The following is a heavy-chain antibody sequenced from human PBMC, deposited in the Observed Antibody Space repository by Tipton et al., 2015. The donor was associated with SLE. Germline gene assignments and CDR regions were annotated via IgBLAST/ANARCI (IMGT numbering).Heavy chain of an antibody. J-gene: IGHJ5*02. V-gene: IGHV4-59*11. D-gene: IGHD4-11*01. Sequence: TLSLTCTVSGGSIITHYWCWIRQTPERGLEWIGYVFYKGETYYTPSLKSRVTISADTSKSQFSLKLTSMTAADTAVYYCARYTVGTMEDPWGQGILVTVSS. CDR2: VFYKGET. CDR3: ARYTVGTMEDP. CDR1: GGSIITHY.